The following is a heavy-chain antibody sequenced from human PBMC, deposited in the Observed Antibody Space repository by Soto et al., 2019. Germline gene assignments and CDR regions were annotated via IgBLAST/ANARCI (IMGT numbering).Heavy chain of an antibody. V-gene: IGHV1-69*01. Sequence: QVQLVQSGAEVKKPGSSVKVSCKASGGSFSGQRCSWVRHAPGQRLEWMGGIIPMCRTKNYARKFQGRITITADGCTHTAFIEWTSRTSAETAIYYCANEPTGGQGTRVTVSS. CDR1: GGSFSGQR. J-gene: IGHJ4*02. CDR3: ANEPT. CDR2: IIPMCRTK.